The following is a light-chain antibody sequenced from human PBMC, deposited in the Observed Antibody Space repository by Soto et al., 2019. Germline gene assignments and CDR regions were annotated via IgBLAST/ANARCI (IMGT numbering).Light chain of an antibody. V-gene: IGLV2-14*01. J-gene: IGLJ1*01. CDR3: SSYTSSSPLYV. CDR1: SSDVGDYPY. Sequence: QSVLTQPASVSGSPGQSITISCTGTSSDVGDYPYVSWYQQHPGEVPKLIIYEVTNRPSGVTSRFSGSKSENTASLTISGLQAEDEADYYCSSYTSSSPLYVFGTGTKVTVL. CDR2: EVT.